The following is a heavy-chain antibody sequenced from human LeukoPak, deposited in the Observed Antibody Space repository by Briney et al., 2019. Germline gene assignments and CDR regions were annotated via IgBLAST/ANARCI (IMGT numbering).Heavy chain of an antibody. CDR1: GFTFSSYS. Sequence: GGSLRLSCAASGFTFSSYSMNWVRQAPGKGLEWVSSISSSSSYIYYADSVKGRFTISRDNAKNSLYLQMNSLRAEDTAVYCCARGPAYCGGDCYSVYWGQGTLVTVSS. V-gene: IGHV3-21*01. J-gene: IGHJ4*02. CDR2: ISSSSSYI. D-gene: IGHD2-21*02. CDR3: ARGPAYCGGDCYSVY.